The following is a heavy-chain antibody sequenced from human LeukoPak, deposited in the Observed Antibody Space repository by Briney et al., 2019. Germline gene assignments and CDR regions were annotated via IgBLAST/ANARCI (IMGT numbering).Heavy chain of an antibody. D-gene: IGHD3-22*01. J-gene: IGHJ4*02. CDR2: IIPIYGIA. CDR1: GGTFSNYA. CDR3: ASFRDSNGYFDY. V-gene: IGHV1-69*17. Sequence: SVKVSCKASGGTFSNYAINWVRHAPGQGLEWLGGIIPIYGIANYAQKFQGRVTITTDKSTRIAYMELSSLRSEDTAVYYCASFRDSNGYFDYWGQGTLVTVSS.